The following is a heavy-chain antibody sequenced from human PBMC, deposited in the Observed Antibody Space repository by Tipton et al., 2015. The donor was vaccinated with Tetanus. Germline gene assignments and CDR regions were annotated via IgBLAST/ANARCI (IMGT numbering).Heavy chain of an antibody. CDR3: ARATSTGPAYNWFDP. CDR2: IYYSGTT. J-gene: IGHJ5*02. CDR1: GDSLSNGDYY. Sequence: TLSLTCTVSGDSLSNGDYYWSWIRQPPGKGLESIGYIYYSGTTHYNPSLKSRVTISIDRSKNQLSLKLTSVTAAGTAVYYCARATSTGPAYNWFDPWGQGTLVTVSS. D-gene: IGHD2-8*02. V-gene: IGHV4-30-4*01.